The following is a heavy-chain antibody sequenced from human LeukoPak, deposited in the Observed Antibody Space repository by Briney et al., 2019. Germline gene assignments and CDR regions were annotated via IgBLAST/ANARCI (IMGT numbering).Heavy chain of an antibody. Sequence: KASETLSLTCTVSGGSISSSSYYWGWIRQPPGRGLEWIGSIYYSGSTYYSPSLKSRVTISVDTSKNQFSLKLSSVTAADTAVYYCARDAYRSIAAAGTDYWGQGTLVTVSS. V-gene: IGHV4-39*07. CDR2: IYYSGST. CDR1: GGSISSSSYY. CDR3: ARDAYRSIAAAGTDY. D-gene: IGHD6-13*01. J-gene: IGHJ4*02.